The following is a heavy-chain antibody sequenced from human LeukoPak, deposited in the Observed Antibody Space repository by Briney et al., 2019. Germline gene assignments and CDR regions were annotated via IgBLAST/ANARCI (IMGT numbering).Heavy chain of an antibody. CDR3: ARTRGGRDAFDV. V-gene: IGHV4-34*01. CDR1: GGSFSGYY. D-gene: IGHD1-1*01. Sequence: SETLSLTCAVYGGSFSGYYWSWIRQPPGKGLEWIGEINHSGSTNYNPSLKSRVTISVDTSKNQLSLKLNSVTAADTAVYYCARTRGGRDAFDVWGQGTMVTVSS. CDR2: INHSGST. J-gene: IGHJ3*01.